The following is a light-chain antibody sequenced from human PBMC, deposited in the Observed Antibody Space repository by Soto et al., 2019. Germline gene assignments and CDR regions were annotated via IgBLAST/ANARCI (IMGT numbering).Light chain of an antibody. CDR3: QQYNSFSGVT. CDR1: QSISSW. V-gene: IGKV1-5*03. Sequence: DIQMTQSPSTLSASVVDRVTITCRPSQSISSWLAWYQQKPGKAPKLLIYKASSLESGVPSRFSGSGSGTEFTLTISSLQPDDFATYYCQQYNSFSGVTFGPGTKVDIK. J-gene: IGKJ3*01. CDR2: KAS.